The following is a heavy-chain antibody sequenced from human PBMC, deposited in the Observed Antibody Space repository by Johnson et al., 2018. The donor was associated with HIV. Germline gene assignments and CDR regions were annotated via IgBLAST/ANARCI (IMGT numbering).Heavy chain of an antibody. CDR3: ARDGGETVVGSGAFDI. CDR1: GFTFSSYG. J-gene: IGHJ3*02. D-gene: IGHD4-23*01. Sequence: QVLLVESGGGVVQPGRSLRLSCTASGFTFSSYGMHWVRRAPGKGLEWVAFIRYDGSNKYYADAVKGRFTISRDNSKNTLYLQMNSLRAEDTAVYYCARDGGETVVGSGAFDIWGQGTMVTVSS. CDR2: IRYDGSNK. V-gene: IGHV3-30*02.